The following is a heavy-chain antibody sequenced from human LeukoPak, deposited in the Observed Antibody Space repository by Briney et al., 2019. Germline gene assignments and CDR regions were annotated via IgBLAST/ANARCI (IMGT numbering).Heavy chain of an antibody. CDR3: AKDTSTSGYSSGWYV. J-gene: IGHJ6*04. Sequence: SVKVSCKASGGTFSSYVIIWVRQAPGQGLEWMGGIIPFFGTANYAQKFQGRVTITAYESTSTAYMELSSLRSEDTAVYYCAKDTSTSGYSSGWYVWGKGTTVTISS. D-gene: IGHD6-19*01. V-gene: IGHV1-69*13. CDR2: IIPFFGTA. CDR1: GGTFSSYV.